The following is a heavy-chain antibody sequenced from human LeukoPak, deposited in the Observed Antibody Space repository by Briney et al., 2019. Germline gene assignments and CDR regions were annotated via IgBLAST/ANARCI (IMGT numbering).Heavy chain of an antibody. CDR1: GFIFHDYN. Sequence: GRSLRLSCAVSGFIFHDYNMHWVRQAPGKGLEWVSHITWNGDSTYYVDSVKGRFTISRDTSKNFLYLHMNSLRTEDTALYYCARDRERYGSGPIRHWGQGTLVIVSS. CDR2: ITWNGDST. D-gene: IGHD2-15*01. J-gene: IGHJ1*01. V-gene: IGHV3-43*01. CDR3: ARDRERYGSGPIRH.